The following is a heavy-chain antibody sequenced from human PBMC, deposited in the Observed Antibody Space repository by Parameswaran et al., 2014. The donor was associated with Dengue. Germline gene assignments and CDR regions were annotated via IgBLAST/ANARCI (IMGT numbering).Heavy chain of an antibody. J-gene: IGHJ4*02. Sequence: VRQMPGKGLEWMGRIDPGDPGDSYTSYGPSLQGHVKLSVDKSINTAYLQWSSLQASDTAIYYCARQYYYGSGSYEGDYWGQGTLVTVSS. V-gene: IGHV5-10-1*01. CDR2: IDPGDPGDSYT. D-gene: IGHD3-10*01. CDR3: ARQYYYGSGSYEGDY.